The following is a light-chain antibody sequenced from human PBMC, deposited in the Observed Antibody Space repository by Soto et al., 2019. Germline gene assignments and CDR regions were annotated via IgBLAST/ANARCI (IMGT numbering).Light chain of an antibody. CDR1: QSISRW. V-gene: IGKV1-5*01. Sequence: EIHMTQSRSGVSASVGERGTITGRASQSISRWLAWYQQKPGKAPKVLIWDASSLQRGVPSRFSGSGSGTEFTLTISSLQPDDFATYYCQQYNGYSTWTFGQGTKVDIK. J-gene: IGKJ1*01. CDR3: QQYNGYSTWT. CDR2: DAS.